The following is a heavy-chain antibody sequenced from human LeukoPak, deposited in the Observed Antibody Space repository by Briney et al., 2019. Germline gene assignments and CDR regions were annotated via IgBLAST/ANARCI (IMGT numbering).Heavy chain of an antibody. D-gene: IGHD2-2*02. Sequence: GGSLRLSCAASGFTFSASYMSWIRQAPGKGLEWISYISDSGTAVYYADSVKGRFTISRDNAKNSLFLQLNSLRVEDTAVYFCARDRRPAQYRGLDVWGRGTTVTVSS. CDR3: ARDRRPAQYRGLDV. CDR1: GFTFSASY. V-gene: IGHV3-11*01. J-gene: IGHJ6*02. CDR2: ISDSGTAV.